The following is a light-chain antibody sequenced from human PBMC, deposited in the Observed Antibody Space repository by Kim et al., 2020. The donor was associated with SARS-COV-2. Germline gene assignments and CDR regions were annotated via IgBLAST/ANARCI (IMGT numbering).Light chain of an antibody. CDR2: VGTGGIVG. V-gene: IGLV9-49*01. Sequence: QLVLTQPPSASASLGASATLTCTLSSGYSNYKVDWYQQRPGKGPRFVMRVGTGGIVGSKGDGIPDRFSVLGSGLNRYLTIKNIQEEDESDYHCGADHGSGSNFVKVFGGGTQLTVL. J-gene: IGLJ3*02. CDR3: GADHGSGSNFVKV. CDR1: SGYSNYK.